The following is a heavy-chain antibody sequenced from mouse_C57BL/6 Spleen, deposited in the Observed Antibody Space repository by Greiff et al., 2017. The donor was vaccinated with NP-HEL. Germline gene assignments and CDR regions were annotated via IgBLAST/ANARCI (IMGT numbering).Heavy chain of an antibody. CDR2: IDPEDGET. D-gene: IGHD1-1*01. J-gene: IGHJ1*03. Sequence: VQLQQSGAELVKPGASVKLSCTASGFNIKDYYMHWVKQRTEQGLEWIGRIDPEDGETKYAPNFQGKATITADTSSNTAYLQLSSLTSEDTAVYYCARSDYYGSSYDWYFDVWGTGTTVTVSS. V-gene: IGHV14-2*01. CDR3: ARSDYYGSSYDWYFDV. CDR1: GFNIKDYY.